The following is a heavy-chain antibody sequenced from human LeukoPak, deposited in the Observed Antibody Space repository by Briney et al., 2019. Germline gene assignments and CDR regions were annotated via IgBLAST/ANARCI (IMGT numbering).Heavy chain of an antibody. CDR1: GYTFTGYY. J-gene: IGHJ3*02. CDR2: INPNSGGT. D-gene: IGHD2-15*01. V-gene: IGHV1-2*02. CDR3: ARDYCSGGSCYLGAFDI. Sequence: ASVKVSCKASGYTFTGYYTHWVRQAPGQGLEWMGWINPNSGGTNYAQKFQGRVTMTRDTSISTAYVELKRLRCDDTAVYYCARDYCSGGSCYLGAFDIWGQGTMVTVSS.